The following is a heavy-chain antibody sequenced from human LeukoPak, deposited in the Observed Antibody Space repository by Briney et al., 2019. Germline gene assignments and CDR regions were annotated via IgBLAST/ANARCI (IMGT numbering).Heavy chain of an antibody. V-gene: IGHV1-69*05. Sequence: ASVKVSCKASGGTFSSYAISWVRQAPGQGLEWMGWIIPIFGTANYAQKFQGRVTITTDESTSTAYMELSSLRSEDTAVYYCARLYDSSGYFPYYFDYWGQGTLVTVSS. D-gene: IGHD3-22*01. CDR2: IIPIFGTA. J-gene: IGHJ4*02. CDR1: GGTFSSYA. CDR3: ARLYDSSGYFPYYFDY.